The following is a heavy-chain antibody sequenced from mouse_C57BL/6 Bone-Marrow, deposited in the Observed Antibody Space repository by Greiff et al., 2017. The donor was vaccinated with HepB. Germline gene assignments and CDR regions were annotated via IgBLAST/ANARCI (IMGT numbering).Heavy chain of an antibody. Sequence: EVNVVESGEGLVKPGGSLKLSCAASGFTFSSYAMSWVRQTPEKRLEWVAYISSGGDYIYYADTVKGRFTISRDNARNTLYLQMSSLKSEDTAMYYCTRPKTGYFDYWGQGTTLTVSS. D-gene: IGHD4-1*01. CDR2: ISSGGDYI. CDR3: TRPKTGYFDY. V-gene: IGHV5-9-1*02. J-gene: IGHJ2*01. CDR1: GFTFSSYA.